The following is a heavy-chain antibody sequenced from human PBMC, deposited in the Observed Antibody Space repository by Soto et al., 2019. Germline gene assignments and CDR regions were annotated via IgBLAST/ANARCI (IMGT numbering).Heavy chain of an antibody. J-gene: IGHJ5*02. D-gene: IGHD3-10*01. CDR3: ARDWDSSGLFDP. V-gene: IGHV4-59*01. CDR2: ISYSRST. Sequence: SLTCSVSGASITTYYWSWIRQPPGKGLEWIGSISYSRSTKYNPSLESRVMISLDTSKNQFSLRLTSVTAADTALYYCARDWDSSGLFDPWGQGALVTVSS. CDR1: GASITTYY.